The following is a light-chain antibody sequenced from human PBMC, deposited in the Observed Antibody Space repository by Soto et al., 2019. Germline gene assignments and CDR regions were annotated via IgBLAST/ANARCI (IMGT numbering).Light chain of an antibody. CDR2: AAS. J-gene: IGKJ1*01. Sequence: IQITQSPSTLSASEGDRVTITCRASQSISSWLAWYQQKPGKAPKLLIYAASSLQSGVPSRFSGSGSETDFTLTISSLQPEDFATYSCQQSYSTPWTFGQGTKVDIK. CDR3: QQSYSTPWT. CDR1: QSISSW. V-gene: IGKV1-39*01.